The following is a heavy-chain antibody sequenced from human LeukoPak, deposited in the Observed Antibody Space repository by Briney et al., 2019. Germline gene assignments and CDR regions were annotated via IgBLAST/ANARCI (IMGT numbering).Heavy chain of an antibody. CDR2: IYYSGST. J-gene: IGHJ5*02. V-gene: IGHV4-59*01. Sequence: PSETLSLTCTVSGGSLSSYYWSWIRQPPGKGLEWIGYIYYSGSTNYNPSLTSRVTISVDTSKNQFSLKLSSVTAADTAVYYCARVRYSSSSLGWFDPCGQGTLVTVSS. D-gene: IGHD6-6*01. CDR3: ARVRYSSSSLGWFDP. CDR1: GGSLSSYY.